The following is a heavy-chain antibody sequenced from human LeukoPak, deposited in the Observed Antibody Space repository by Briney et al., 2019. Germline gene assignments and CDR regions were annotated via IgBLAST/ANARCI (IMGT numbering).Heavy chain of an antibody. CDR1: GFTFSGSA. CDR3: TRLGYCRSTSCSIDY. Sequence: PGGSLRLSCAASGFTFSGSAMHWVRPASGKGLEWVGRIRSKANSYATAYAASVKGKFTISRDNSKNTAYLQMNSLKTEDTAVYYCTRLGYCRSTSCSIDYWGQGTLVTVSS. D-gene: IGHD2-2*01. V-gene: IGHV3-73*01. J-gene: IGHJ4*02. CDR2: IRSKANSYAT.